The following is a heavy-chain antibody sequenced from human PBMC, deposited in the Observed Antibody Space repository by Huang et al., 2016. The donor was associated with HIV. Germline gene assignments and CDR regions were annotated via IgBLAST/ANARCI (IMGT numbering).Heavy chain of an antibody. J-gene: IGHJ4*02. CDR2: VSGREGRT. V-gene: IGHV3-23*01. D-gene: IGHD6-19*01. Sequence: EVQLLESGGGLVQPGGSLRLSCAASGFGFSNYAMSWVRQGPGKGLEWVSSVSGREGRTYYADSVKGRFTISRDNYKSTLFLQMNGLRADDTAIYYCARSSRSSGYINDFDYWGQGALVTVSS. CDR3: ARSSRSSGYINDFDY. CDR1: GFGFSNYA.